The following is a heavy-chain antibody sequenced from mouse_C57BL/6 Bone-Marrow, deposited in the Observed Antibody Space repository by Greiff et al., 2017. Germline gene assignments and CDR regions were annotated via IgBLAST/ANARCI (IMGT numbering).Heavy chain of an antibody. CDR1: GYSFTDYN. J-gene: IGHJ2*01. CDR2: INPNYGTT. V-gene: IGHV1-39*01. CDR3: ATKLLYFDY. Sequence: EVQLQQSGPELVKPGASVKISCKASGYSFTDYNMNWVKQGNGKSLEWIGVINPNYGTTSYNPKFKGKATLTVDQSSSTAYMQLDSLTSDDSSVYSCATKLLYFDYWGQGTTLTVSS. D-gene: IGHD2-12*01.